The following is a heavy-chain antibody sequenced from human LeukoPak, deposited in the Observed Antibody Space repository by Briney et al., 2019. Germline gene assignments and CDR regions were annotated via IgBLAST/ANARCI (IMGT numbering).Heavy chain of an antibody. V-gene: IGHV3-23*01. J-gene: IGHJ4*02. CDR2: INPGGGT. D-gene: IGHD3-16*01. Sequence: GGSLRLSCVASGFTFSNYGMSWVGQAPGKELEWVSGINPGGGTRYADSMKGRFTISRDNSKNTLYLQMSSLRAEDTALYFCAKDGLLLWGSYSDSWGQGTLVTVSS. CDR1: GFTFSNYG. CDR3: AKDGLLLWGSYSDS.